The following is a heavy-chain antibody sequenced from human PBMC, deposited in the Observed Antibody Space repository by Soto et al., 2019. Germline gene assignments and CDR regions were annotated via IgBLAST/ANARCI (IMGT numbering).Heavy chain of an antibody. Sequence: PGGSLILSCEASAFTLSSYWMSWVRQAPGKGLEWVANIKPDGSEKYYVDSVKGRFTISRDNTKNSLYLQMSTLRPEDTAIYYCARDYDAFDIWGQGTSVT. J-gene: IGHJ3*02. V-gene: IGHV3-7*01. CDR1: AFTLSSYW. CDR3: ARDYDAFDI. CDR2: IKPDGSEK.